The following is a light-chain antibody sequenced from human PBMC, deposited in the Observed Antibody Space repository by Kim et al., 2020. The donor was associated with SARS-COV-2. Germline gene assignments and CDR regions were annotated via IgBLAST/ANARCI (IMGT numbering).Light chain of an antibody. Sequence: QSALTQPRSVSGSPGQSVTISCTGTSSDVGGYNYVSWYQQHPGKAPKLMIYDVSKRPSGVPDRFSGSKSGNTASLTISGLQAEDEADYYCCSYAGSYTDEVVFGGGTQLTVL. V-gene: IGLV2-11*01. CDR2: DVS. CDR1: SSDVGGYNY. J-gene: IGLJ2*01. CDR3: CSYAGSYTDEVV.